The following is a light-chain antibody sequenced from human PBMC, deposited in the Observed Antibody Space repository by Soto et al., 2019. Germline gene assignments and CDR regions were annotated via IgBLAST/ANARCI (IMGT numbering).Light chain of an antibody. CDR3: ATWDDSLRGWV. CDR1: SSNIGSNY. CDR2: GNN. Sequence: QSVLTQPPSASGTPGQRVPISCSGSSSNIGSNYVYWYRQLPGTAPKLLIYGNNQRPSGVPDRFSGSKSGTSASLAISGLRSEDEADYYCATWDDSLRGWVFGGGTKLTVL. V-gene: IGLV1-47*02. J-gene: IGLJ3*02.